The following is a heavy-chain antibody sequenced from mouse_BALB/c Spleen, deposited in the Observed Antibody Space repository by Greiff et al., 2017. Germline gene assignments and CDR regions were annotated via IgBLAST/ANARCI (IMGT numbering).Heavy chain of an antibody. J-gene: IGHJ2*01. Sequence: VQLQQPGAELVRPGASVKLSCKASCYTFTSYWINWVKQRPGQGLEWIGNIYPSDSYTNYNQKFKDKATLTVDKSSSTAYMQLSSPTSEDSAVYYCTRGDYYGSLYYFDYWGQGTTLTVSS. D-gene: IGHD1-1*01. V-gene: IGHV1-69*02. CDR1: CYTFTSYW. CDR2: IYPSDSYT. CDR3: TRGDYYGSLYYFDY.